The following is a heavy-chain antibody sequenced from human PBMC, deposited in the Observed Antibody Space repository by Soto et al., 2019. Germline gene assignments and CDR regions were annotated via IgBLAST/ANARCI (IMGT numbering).Heavy chain of an antibody. Sequence: EVQLLESGGGLVQSGGSLRLSCAGSGFSFHSYAMSWVRQAPGKGLEWGSAISGGGGRTYFAGSVKGRFTISRDNSKNTLYLQMNSLRVEDTAVYYCAKERYSFDGLCYYWGQGTLVTVYS. CDR2: ISGGGGRT. D-gene: IGHD5-18*01. CDR1: GFSFHSYA. J-gene: IGHJ4*02. V-gene: IGHV3-23*01. CDR3: AKERYSFDGLCYY.